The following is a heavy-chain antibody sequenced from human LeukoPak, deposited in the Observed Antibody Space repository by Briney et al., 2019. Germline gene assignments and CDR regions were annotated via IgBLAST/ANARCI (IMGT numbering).Heavy chain of an antibody. CDR3: AKVSNIGGSGTRDY. D-gene: IGHD3-10*01. CDR1: GFTFSSYG. CDR2: ISGSGGST. Sequence: GGSLRLSCAASGFTFSSYGMSWVRQAPGKGLEWVSAISGSGGSTYYADSVKGRFTISRDNSKNTLYLQMNRLRVEDTAVYYCAKVSNIGGSGTRDYWGQGTLVTVSS. V-gene: IGHV3-23*01. J-gene: IGHJ4*02.